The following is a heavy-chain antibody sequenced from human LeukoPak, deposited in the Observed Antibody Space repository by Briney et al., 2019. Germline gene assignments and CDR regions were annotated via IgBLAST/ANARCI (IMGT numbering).Heavy chain of an antibody. V-gene: IGHV4-34*01. Sequence: SETLSLTCAVYGGSFSGYYWSWIRQPPGKGLEWIGEINHSGSTNYNPSLKSRVTISIDTSKNQFSLKLSSVTAADTAVYYCARRSYDGSGYYYVDYWGQGTLVTVSS. D-gene: IGHD3-22*01. CDR3: ARRSYDGSGYYYVDY. CDR2: INHSGST. J-gene: IGHJ4*02. CDR1: GGSFSGYY.